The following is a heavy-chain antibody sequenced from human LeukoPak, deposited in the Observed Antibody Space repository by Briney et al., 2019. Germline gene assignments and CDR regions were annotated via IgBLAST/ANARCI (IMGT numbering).Heavy chain of an antibody. V-gene: IGHV4-30-2*01. CDR1: GGSISSGGYY. Sequence: PSQTLSLTCTVSGGSISSGGYYWSWIRQPPGKGLEWIGYIYHSGSTYYNPSLKSRVTISVDRSKNQFSLKLSSVTAADTAVYYCASEKGFQQQLNWFDPWGQGTLVTVSS. D-gene: IGHD6-13*01. CDR2: IYHSGST. CDR3: ASEKGFQQQLNWFDP. J-gene: IGHJ5*02.